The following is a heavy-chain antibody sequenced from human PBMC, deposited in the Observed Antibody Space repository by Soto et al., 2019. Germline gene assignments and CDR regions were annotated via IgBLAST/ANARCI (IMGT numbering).Heavy chain of an antibody. D-gene: IGHD6-13*01. J-gene: IGHJ6*02. Sequence: SETLSFTCAVYGGSFSGYYWTWIRQSPGKGLEWIGQISYSGSTNYNPSLKSRVFISIGTSNNQFFLELTSVTAADTAVYYCARVKKPGIAAAGARRYYYYGMDVWGQGTTVTVSS. CDR2: ISYSGST. V-gene: IGHV4-34*01. CDR3: ARVKKPGIAAAGARRYYYYGMDV. CDR1: GGSFSGYY.